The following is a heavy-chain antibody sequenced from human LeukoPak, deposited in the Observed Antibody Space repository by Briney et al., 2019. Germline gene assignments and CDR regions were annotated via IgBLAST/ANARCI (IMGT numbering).Heavy chain of an antibody. CDR1: GFTFTSHV. J-gene: IGHJ4*02. Sequence: GGSLRLSCSASGFTFTSHVMHWVRQAPGKGLQYYAGSVKGRFTISRDSSKNTVYLQMNSLTGEDTAVYYCVREGLERRTNFDYWGQGTLVSVSS. V-gene: IGHV3-64D*06. CDR3: VREGLERRTNFDY. D-gene: IGHD1-1*01.